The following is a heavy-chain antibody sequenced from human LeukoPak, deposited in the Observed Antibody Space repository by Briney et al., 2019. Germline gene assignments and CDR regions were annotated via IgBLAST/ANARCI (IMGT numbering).Heavy chain of an antibody. CDR3: ARHAGGISATGTRPFDY. CDR2: IYYSGST. CDR1: GGSISSYH. V-gene: IGHV4-59*08. J-gene: IGHJ4*02. Sequence: PSETLSLTCTVSGGSISSYHWSWIRQPPGKGLEWIGYIYYSGSTNYNPSLKSRVTMSVDTSKNQFSLKLSSVTAADTAVYHCARHAGGISATGTRPFDYWGQGTLVTVSS. D-gene: IGHD6-13*01.